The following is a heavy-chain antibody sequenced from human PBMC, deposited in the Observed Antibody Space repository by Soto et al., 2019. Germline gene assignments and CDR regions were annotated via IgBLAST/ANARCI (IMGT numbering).Heavy chain of an antibody. J-gene: IGHJ4*02. CDR3: ARGLTGTTWDY. CDR1: GCSISSGCYS. V-gene: IGHV4-30-2*01. D-gene: IGHD1-7*01. CDR2: IYHSGST. Sequence: SETLSLTCAVSGCSISSGCYSWSWIRQPPGKGLEWIGYIYHSGSTYYNPSLKSRVTISVDRSKNQFSLKLSSVTAADTAVYYCARGLTGTTWDYWGQGTLVTVSS.